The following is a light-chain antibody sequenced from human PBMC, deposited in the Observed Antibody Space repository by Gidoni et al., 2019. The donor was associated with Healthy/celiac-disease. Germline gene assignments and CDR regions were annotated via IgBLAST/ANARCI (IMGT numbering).Light chain of an antibody. J-gene: IGKJ4*01. CDR2: DAS. Sequence: EIVLTQSPATLSLSPGERATLSCSASQSVSSYLAWYQQKPGQAPRLLIYDASHRATGIPARFSGSGSWKDLTLTIRRLEPEDFAVYYCQQRSNWPLTFGGGTKVEIK. CDR1: QSVSSY. V-gene: IGKV3-11*01. CDR3: QQRSNWPLT.